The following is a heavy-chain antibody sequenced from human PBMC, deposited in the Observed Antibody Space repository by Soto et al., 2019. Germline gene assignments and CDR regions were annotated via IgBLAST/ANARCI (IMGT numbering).Heavy chain of an antibody. CDR2: INPSGGST. V-gene: IGHV1-46*01. J-gene: IGHJ6*02. CDR1: GYTFTSYY. CDR3: ASGIQTERDYYYGMDV. Sequence: GASVKVSCKASGYTFTSYYMHWVRQAPGQGLEWMGIINPSGGSTSYAQKFQGRVTMTRDTSTSTVYMELSSLRSEDTAVYYCASGIQTERDYYYGMDVWGQGTTVTVSS. D-gene: IGHD5-18*01.